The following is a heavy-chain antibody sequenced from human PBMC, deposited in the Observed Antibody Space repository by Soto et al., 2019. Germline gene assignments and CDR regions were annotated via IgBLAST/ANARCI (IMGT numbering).Heavy chain of an antibody. CDR1: GYTFTSYA. D-gene: IGHD3-10*01. CDR3: ARGYYGSGSHIRDAFDI. CDR2: INAGNGNT. J-gene: IGHJ3*02. V-gene: IGHV1-3*01. Sequence: ASVKVSCKASGYTFTSYAMHWVRQAPGQRLEWMGWINAGNGNTKYSQKFQGRVTITRDTSASTAYMELSSLRSEDTAVYYCARGYYGSGSHIRDAFDIWGQGTMVTVSS.